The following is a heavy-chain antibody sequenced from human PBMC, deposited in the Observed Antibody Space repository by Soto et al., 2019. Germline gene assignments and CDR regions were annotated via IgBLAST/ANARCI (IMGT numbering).Heavy chain of an antibody. D-gene: IGHD3-22*01. V-gene: IGHV3-23*01. CDR3: ANELYYYDSSGYLRAFDI. J-gene: IGHJ3*02. CDR1: GVSFSSYA. CDR2: ISGSGGST. Sequence: GGSLRLSCAASGVSFSSYAMSWVGQAPGKGLEWVSAISGSGGSTYYADSVKGRFTISRDNSKNTLYLQMNSLRAEDTAVYYCANELYYYDSSGYLRAFDIWGQGTMVTVSS.